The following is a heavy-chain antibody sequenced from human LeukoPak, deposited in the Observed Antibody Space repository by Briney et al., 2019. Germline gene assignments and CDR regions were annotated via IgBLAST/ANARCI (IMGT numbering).Heavy chain of an antibody. CDR2: IYYSGST. J-gene: IGHJ4*02. Sequence: PSETLSLTCTVSGGSISSSSYYWSWIRQPPGKGLEWIGYIYYSGSTNYNPSLKSRVTISVDTSKNQFSLKLSSVTAADTAVYYCARIEHRVSQSYYFDYWGQGTLVTVSS. V-gene: IGHV4-61*01. D-gene: IGHD6-13*01. CDR3: ARIEHRVSQSYYFDY. CDR1: GGSISSSSYY.